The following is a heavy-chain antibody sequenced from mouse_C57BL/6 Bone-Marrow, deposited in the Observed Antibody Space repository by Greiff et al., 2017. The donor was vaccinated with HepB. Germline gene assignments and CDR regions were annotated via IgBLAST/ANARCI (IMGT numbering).Heavy chain of an antibody. J-gene: IGHJ2*01. CDR3: ARYRGDYGSFDY. D-gene: IGHD1-1*01. CDR2: IDPSDSYT. Sequence: QVQLKQPGAELVMPGASVKLSCKASGYTFNSYWMHWVKQRPGQGLEWIGEIDPSDSYTNYNQKFKGKSTLTVDKSSSTAYMQLSSLTSEDSAVYYCARYRGDYGSFDYWGQGTTLTVSS. V-gene: IGHV1-69*01. CDR1: GYTFNSYW.